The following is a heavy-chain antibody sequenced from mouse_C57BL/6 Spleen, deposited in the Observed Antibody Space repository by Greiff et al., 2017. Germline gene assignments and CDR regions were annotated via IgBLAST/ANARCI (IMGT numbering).Heavy chain of an antibody. Sequence: VQLKQSGPELVKPGASVKMSCKASGYTFTDYNMHWVKQSPGKSLEWIGYINPNNGGTSYNQKFKGKATLTVNKSSSTAYMELRSLTSEDSAVYYCARGDYYYGSSYWMDYWGQGTSVTVSS. CDR2: INPNNGGT. D-gene: IGHD1-1*01. CDR3: ARGDYYYGSSYWMDY. CDR1: GYTFTDYN. V-gene: IGHV1-22*01. J-gene: IGHJ4*01.